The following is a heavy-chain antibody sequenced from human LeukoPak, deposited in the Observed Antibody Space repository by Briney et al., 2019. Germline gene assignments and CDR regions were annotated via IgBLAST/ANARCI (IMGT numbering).Heavy chain of an antibody. V-gene: IGHV3-9*01. Sequence: GGSLRLSCAASGFTFDDYAMHWVRQAPGKGLEWVSGISWNSGSIGYADSVKGRFTISRDNAKNTLYLQMNSLRAEDTAVYYCASPTDWTLDLWGRGTLVTVSS. CDR1: GFTFDDYA. D-gene: IGHD3/OR15-3a*01. CDR3: ASPTDWTLDL. CDR2: ISWNSGSI. J-gene: IGHJ2*01.